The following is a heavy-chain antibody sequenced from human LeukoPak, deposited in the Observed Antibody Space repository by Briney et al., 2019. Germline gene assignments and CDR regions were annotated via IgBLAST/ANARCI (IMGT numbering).Heavy chain of an antibody. V-gene: IGHV4-34*01. CDR3: ARERSGYEAGYYYYYMDV. D-gene: IGHD5-12*01. CDR2: INHSGST. CDR1: GGSFSGYY. Sequence: SETLSLTCAVYGGSFSGYYWSWIRQPPGKGLEWIGEINHSGSTNYNPSLKSRVTISVDTSKNQFSLRLSSVTAADTAVYYCARERSGYEAGYYYYYMDVWGKGTTVTISS. J-gene: IGHJ6*03.